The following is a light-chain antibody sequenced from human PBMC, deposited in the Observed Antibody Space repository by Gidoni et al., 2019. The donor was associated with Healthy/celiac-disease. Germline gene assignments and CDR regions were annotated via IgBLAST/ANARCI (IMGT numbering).Light chain of an antibody. Sequence: QSVLNQPHSASGTPGQRDTISCSGSSSNIGSNTVNWYQQLPRTAPNLLIYSNNQRPSGVPDRCSGSKSGTSASLAISGLQSEDGSDYYCAAWDDSLNGHVVFGGGTKLTVL. CDR3: AAWDDSLNGHVV. J-gene: IGLJ2*01. V-gene: IGLV1-44*01. CDR1: SSNIGSNT. CDR2: SNN.